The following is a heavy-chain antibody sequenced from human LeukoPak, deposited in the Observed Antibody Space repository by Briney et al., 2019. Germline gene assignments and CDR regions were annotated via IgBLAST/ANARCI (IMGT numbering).Heavy chain of an antibody. Sequence: GGSLRLSCAASGFTFSAYTLSWVRQAPGKGLEWVSSIGSTTTYIFYADSVQGRFTISRDNAKNSLYLQMNSLRAEDTAVYYCAIPDYISNPYGIDFWGQGTTVTVSS. CDR2: IGSTTTYI. CDR3: AIPDYISNPYGIDF. V-gene: IGHV3-21*01. CDR1: GFTFSAYT. J-gene: IGHJ6*02. D-gene: IGHD3-3*02.